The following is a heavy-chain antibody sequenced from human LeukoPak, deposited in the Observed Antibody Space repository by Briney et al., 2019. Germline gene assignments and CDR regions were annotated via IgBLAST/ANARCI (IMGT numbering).Heavy chain of an antibody. CDR1: GYTFTGYY. D-gene: IGHD2-15*01. CDR2: INPNSGGT. J-gene: IGHJ5*02. Sequence: GASVKVSCKASGYTFTGYYMHWVRQAPGQGLEWMGWINPNSGGTNYAQKFQGRVTMTRDTSISTAYMELSRLRSDDTAVYYCARDPQPRRYCSGGSCPKNWFDPWGQGTLVTVSS. CDR3: ARDPQPRRYCSGGSCPKNWFDP. V-gene: IGHV1-2*02.